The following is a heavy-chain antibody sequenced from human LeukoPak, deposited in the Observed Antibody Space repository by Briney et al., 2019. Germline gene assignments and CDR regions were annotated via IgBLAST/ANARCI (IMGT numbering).Heavy chain of an antibody. Sequence: GGSLRLSCAASGFTFSTYRMSWVRQAPGKGLEWVSAISGSGGSTYYADSVKGRFTISRDNSKNTLYLQMNSLRAEDTAVYYCAKRLLWFGELFYMDVWGKGTTVTISS. D-gene: IGHD3-10*01. CDR1: GFTFSTYR. CDR3: AKRLLWFGELFYMDV. J-gene: IGHJ6*03. CDR2: ISGSGGST. V-gene: IGHV3-23*01.